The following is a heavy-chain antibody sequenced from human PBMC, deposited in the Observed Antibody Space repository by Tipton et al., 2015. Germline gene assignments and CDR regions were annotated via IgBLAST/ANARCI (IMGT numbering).Heavy chain of an antibody. D-gene: IGHD4-17*01. Sequence: TLSLTCAVYGGSLSGYYWSWIHQPPGKGLEWIGEMNHSGSTNYNPSLKSRVTISVDTSKNQFSLKVNSVTAADTVVYYCARGHKNGDSPWDYWGQGTLVTVSS. CDR3: ARGHKNGDSPWDY. V-gene: IGHV4-34*01. CDR2: MNHSGST. J-gene: IGHJ4*02. CDR1: GGSLSGYY.